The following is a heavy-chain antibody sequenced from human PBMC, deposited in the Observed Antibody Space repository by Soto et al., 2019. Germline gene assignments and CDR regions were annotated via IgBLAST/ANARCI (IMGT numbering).Heavy chain of an antibody. D-gene: IGHD6-13*01. V-gene: IGHV4-31*03. CDR3: ARGTAAGTSVFDY. CDR2: IYYSGST. J-gene: IGHJ4*02. CDR1: GGSISRGGYY. Sequence: SETLSLTCTVSGGSISRGGYYWSWIRQHPGKGLEWIGYIYYSGSTYYNPSLKSRVTISVDTSKNQFSLKLSSVTAADTAVYYCARGTAAGTSVFDYWGQGTLVTVSS.